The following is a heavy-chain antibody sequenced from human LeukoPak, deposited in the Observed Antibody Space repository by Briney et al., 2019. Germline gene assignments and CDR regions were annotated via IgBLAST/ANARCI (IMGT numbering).Heavy chain of an antibody. D-gene: IGHD3-22*01. V-gene: IGHV4-34*01. CDR1: GGSFSGYY. J-gene: IGHJ5*02. CDR3: ARLHYYDSSGYYP. CDR2: INHSGST. Sequence: SETLSLTCAVYGGSFSGYYWSWIRQPPGKGLEWIGEINHSGSTNYNPSLKSRVTISVDTSKNQFSLKLSSVTVADTAVYYCARLHYYDSSGYYPWGQGTLVTVSS.